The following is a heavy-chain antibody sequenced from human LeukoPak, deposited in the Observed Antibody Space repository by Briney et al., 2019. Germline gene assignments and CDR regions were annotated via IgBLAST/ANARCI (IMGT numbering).Heavy chain of an antibody. CDR3: ARWESTSGYYYYYYYMDV. D-gene: IGHD1-26*01. V-gene: IGHV4-31*03. CDR2: IYYSGST. Sequence: PSQTLSLTCTVSGGSIGSGGYYWSWIRQHPGKGLEWIVYIYYSGSTYYNPSLKSRVTISVDTSKNQFSLKLSSVTAADTAVYYCARWESTSGYYYYYYYMDVWGKGTTVTVSS. CDR1: GGSIGSGGYY. J-gene: IGHJ6*03.